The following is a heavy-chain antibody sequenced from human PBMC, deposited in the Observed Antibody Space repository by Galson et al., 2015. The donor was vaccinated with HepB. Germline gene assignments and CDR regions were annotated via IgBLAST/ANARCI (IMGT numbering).Heavy chain of an antibody. J-gene: IGHJ3*02. CDR2: INPSGGST. Sequence: SVKVSCKASGYTFTSYYMHWVRQAPGQGLEWMGIINPSGGSTSYAQKLQGRVTMTRDTSTSTVYMELSSLRSEDTAVYYCVTAYCGGDCYSGIYDAFDIWGQGTMVTVSS. D-gene: IGHD2-21*02. CDR3: VTAYCGGDCYSGIYDAFDI. V-gene: IGHV1-46*03. CDR1: GYTFTSYY.